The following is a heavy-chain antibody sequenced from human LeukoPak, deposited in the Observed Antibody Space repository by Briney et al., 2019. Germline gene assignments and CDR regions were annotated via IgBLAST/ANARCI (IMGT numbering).Heavy chain of an antibody. Sequence: EESLRLSCAASAFSFSTYNMNVVRNTAGNELAWLSSITTSMTYIYYADSTNGRFTISRDNAKKSLYLQMNSLRAEDTAVYYCARDPYSGSYGDYYYYYMDVWGKGTKVTISS. V-gene: IGHV3-21*01. CDR3: ARDPYSGSYGDYYYYYMDV. D-gene: IGHD1-26*01. CDR2: ITTSMTYI. J-gene: IGHJ6*03. CDR1: AFSFSTYN.